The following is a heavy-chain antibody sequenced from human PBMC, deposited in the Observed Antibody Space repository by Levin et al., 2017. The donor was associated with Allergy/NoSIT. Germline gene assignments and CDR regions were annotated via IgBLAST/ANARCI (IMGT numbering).Heavy chain of an antibody. Sequence: PSETLSLTCTVSGGSISSGDYYWSWIRQPPGKGLEWIGYIYYSGSTYYNPSLKSRVTISVDTSKNQFSLKLSSVTAADTAVYYCARESGPMVRGVPQYIDYWGQGTLVTVSS. CDR3: ARESGPMVRGVPQYIDY. J-gene: IGHJ4*02. D-gene: IGHD3-10*01. CDR2: IYYSGST. CDR1: GGSISSGDYY. V-gene: IGHV4-30-4*01.